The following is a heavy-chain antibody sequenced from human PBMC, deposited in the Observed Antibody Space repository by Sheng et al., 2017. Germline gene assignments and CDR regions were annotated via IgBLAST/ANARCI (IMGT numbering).Heavy chain of an antibody. CDR2: IIPILGIA. D-gene: IGHD2-2*01. CDR3: ARETRYCSSTSCPLLEWFDP. CDR1: GGTFSSYT. J-gene: IGHJ5*02. Sequence: QVQLVQSGAEVKKPGSSVKVSCKASGGTFSSYTISWVRQAPGQGLEWMGRIIPILGIANYAQKFQGRVTITADKSTSTAYMELSSLRSEDTAVYYCARETRYCSSTSCPLLEWFDPWGQGTLVTVSS. V-gene: IGHV1-69*08.